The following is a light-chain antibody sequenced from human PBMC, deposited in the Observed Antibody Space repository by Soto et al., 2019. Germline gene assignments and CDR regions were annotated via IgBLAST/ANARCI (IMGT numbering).Light chain of an antibody. V-gene: IGKV3D-15*01. CDR2: GAS. CDR1: QTISND. J-gene: IGKJ1*01. CDR3: QQSYSTPWT. Sequence: EVVMTQSPATVSVSPGEGVTLSCRASQTISNDLAWYQQKPGQAPRLLIYGASSRATGIPDRFSGSGSGTDFTLTISSLQPEDFATYYCQQSYSTPWTFGQGTKVDIK.